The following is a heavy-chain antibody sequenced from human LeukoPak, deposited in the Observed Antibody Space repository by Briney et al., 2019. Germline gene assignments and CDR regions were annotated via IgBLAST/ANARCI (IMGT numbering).Heavy chain of an antibody. CDR3: ARVSRFWSGPFIDF. J-gene: IGHJ4*02. Sequence: SQTLSLTCTVSEAFISSNSFFWSWIRQPAGKGLEWMGRIYNSGITNYNPSLQSRLTISLDTSKNQFSLNLTAVTAADTAVYYCARVSRFWSGPFIDFWGQGTLVTVSS. CDR1: EAFISSNSFF. CDR2: IYNSGIT. D-gene: IGHD3-3*01. V-gene: IGHV4-61*02.